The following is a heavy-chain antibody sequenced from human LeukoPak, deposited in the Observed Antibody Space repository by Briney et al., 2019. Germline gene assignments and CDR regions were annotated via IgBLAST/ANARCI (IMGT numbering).Heavy chain of an antibody. V-gene: IGHV5-10-1*01. CDR1: GYIFPSYW. Sequence: GESLKISGKGSGYIFPSYWINWVRQMPGKGLEWMGRIDPTDSYTNYSPSFQGHVTISADKSISTAYLQWSSLKASDTAMYYCARLPNPSGGSDYWGQGTLVTVSS. D-gene: IGHD1-14*01. CDR2: IDPTDSYT. J-gene: IGHJ4*02. CDR3: ARLPNPSGGSDY.